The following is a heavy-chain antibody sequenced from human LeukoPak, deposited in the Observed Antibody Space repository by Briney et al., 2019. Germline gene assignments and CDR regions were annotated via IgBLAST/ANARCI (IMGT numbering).Heavy chain of an antibody. CDR2: IRHDETNS. CDR3: AKEYTPSSPLGELDS. J-gene: IGHJ4*02. Sequence: PGGSLRLSCAVSGFNLNSYAMHWVRQAPGKGLEWVAVIRHDETNSFYAGSVQGRFTISRDTSKKLLYLQMNSLRGEDTAVYYCAKEYTPSSPLGELDSWGQGTLVTVSS. V-gene: IGHV3-30*02. CDR1: GFNLNSYA. D-gene: IGHD6-6*01.